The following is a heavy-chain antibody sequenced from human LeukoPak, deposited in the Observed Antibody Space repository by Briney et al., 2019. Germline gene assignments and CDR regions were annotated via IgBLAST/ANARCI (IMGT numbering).Heavy chain of an antibody. J-gene: IGHJ4*02. Sequence: GGSLRLSCAASGFTFSSYTMHWVRQAPGKGLVWVSRINSDGSSRSYADSVKGRFTISRDNAKNTLYLQMNSLRAEDTAVYYCAKVGYNSGSSFDYWGQGTLVTVSS. CDR3: AKVGYNSGSSFDY. CDR2: INSDGSSR. D-gene: IGHD3-10*01. V-gene: IGHV3-74*01. CDR1: GFTFSSYT.